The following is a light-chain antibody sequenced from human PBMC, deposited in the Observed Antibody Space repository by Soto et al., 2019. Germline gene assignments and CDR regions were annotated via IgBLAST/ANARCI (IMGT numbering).Light chain of an antibody. CDR1: HSVSSN. CDR2: DAS. Sequence: DIVLTQSPATLSLSPGDRATLSCRASHSVSSNLAWYQQKPGQGPRLLIYDASNRATGIPARFSGRGSGTDFTLTISSLEPEDFAVYYCQQRSNWPLTFGGGTKVEIK. J-gene: IGKJ4*01. V-gene: IGKV3-11*01. CDR3: QQRSNWPLT.